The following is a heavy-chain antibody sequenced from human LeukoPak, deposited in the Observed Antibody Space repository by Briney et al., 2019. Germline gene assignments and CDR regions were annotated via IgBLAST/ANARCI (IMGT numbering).Heavy chain of an antibody. D-gene: IGHD6-19*01. CDR1: GGSVSSYY. J-gene: IGHJ2*01. V-gene: IGHV4-4*09. CDR2: IYNSEST. Sequence: PSETLSLTCTVSGGSVSSYYWSWIRQPPGKGLEWIGYIYNSESTKYNSSLESRVTMSVDTSKNQLYLKLSSVTAPDTAVYYCARFHSGPSGWYVLWYFDLWGRGTLVTVSS. CDR3: ARFHSGPSGWYVLWYFDL.